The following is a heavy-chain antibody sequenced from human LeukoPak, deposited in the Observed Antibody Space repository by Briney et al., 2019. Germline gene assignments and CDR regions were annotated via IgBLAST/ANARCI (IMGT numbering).Heavy chain of an antibody. J-gene: IGHJ1*01. Sequence: GGSLRLSCAASGFTFSNAWMSCVRQAPGKGLEWVGRIKRKTDGGTTEYAAPVKGRFTISRDASKNTLYLQMNSLKSEDTAVYYCTTDRPTSYYDSSGFQYWGQGTLVTVSS. D-gene: IGHD3-22*01. CDR2: IKRKTDGGTT. CDR3: TTDRPTSYYDSSGFQY. V-gene: IGHV3-15*01. CDR1: GFTFSNAW.